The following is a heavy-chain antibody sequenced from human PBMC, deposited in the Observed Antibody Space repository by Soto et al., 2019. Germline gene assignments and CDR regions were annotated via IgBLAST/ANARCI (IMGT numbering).Heavy chain of an antibody. D-gene: IGHD1-26*01. Sequence: EVQLVESGGGLVRPGGSLRLSCAASGFTFSYYWMHWVRQAPGKGLVWVSRIHSDGSSTTYADFVKGRFIISRDNARNTVDLQMDGVRVEDTAVYYCASWDRGAFDLWGQGTVVTVSS. J-gene: IGHJ3*01. CDR1: GFTFSYYW. CDR2: IHSDGSST. V-gene: IGHV3-74*01. CDR3: ASWDRGAFDL.